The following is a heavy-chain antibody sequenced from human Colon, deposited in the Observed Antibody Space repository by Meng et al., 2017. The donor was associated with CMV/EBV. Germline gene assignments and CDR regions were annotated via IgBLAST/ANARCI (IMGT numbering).Heavy chain of an antibody. CDR3: AREGYCSSTSCYEAEPFDP. CDR2: IYYSGST. J-gene: IGHJ5*02. CDR1: SGGYY. Sequence: SGGYYWRWLRQHPGQGLEWIGYIYYSGSTYYSPSLKSRVTISVDTSKNQFSLKLSSVTAADTAVYYCAREGYCSSTSCYEAEPFDPWGQGTLVTVSS. D-gene: IGHD2-2*01. V-gene: IGHV4-31*02.